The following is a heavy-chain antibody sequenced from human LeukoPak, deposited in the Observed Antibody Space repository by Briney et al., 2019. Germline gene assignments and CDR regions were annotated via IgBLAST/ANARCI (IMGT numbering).Heavy chain of an antibody. CDR3: ARAKVYYDFWSGYSAFDY. CDR1: GFTFSSYA. D-gene: IGHD3-3*01. J-gene: IGHJ4*02. Sequence: PGGSLRLSCAASGFTFSSYAMSWVRQAPGKGLEWVAVISYDGSNKYYADSVKGRFTISRDNSKNTLYLQMNSLRAEDTAVYYCARAKVYYDFWSGYSAFDYWGQGTLVTVSS. V-gene: IGHV3-30-3*01. CDR2: ISYDGSNK.